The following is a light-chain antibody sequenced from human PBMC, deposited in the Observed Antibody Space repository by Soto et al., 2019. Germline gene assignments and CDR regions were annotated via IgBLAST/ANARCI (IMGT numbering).Light chain of an antibody. Sequence: EIVMTQSPVTLSLSPGERATLFCRASRSISSYLAWYQQKPGQAPRLLIYDASNRAAGIPARFSGSGSGTDFTLTISSLEPEDFAVYYCQQRSNWPPFTFGQGTKVDIK. J-gene: IGKJ2*01. CDR1: RSISSY. CDR3: QQRSNWPPFT. V-gene: IGKV3-11*01. CDR2: DAS.